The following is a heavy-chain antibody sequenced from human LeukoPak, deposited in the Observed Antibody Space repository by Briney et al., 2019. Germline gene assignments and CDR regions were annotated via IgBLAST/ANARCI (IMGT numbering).Heavy chain of an antibody. J-gene: IGHJ4*02. V-gene: IGHV4-31*03. CDR3: ARGRRRVVAATGWFDY. CDR2: IYYSGST. Sequence: SETLSLTCTVSGGSISSGGYYWSWIRQHPGKGLEWIGYIYYSGSTYYNPSLKSRVTISVDTSKNQFSLKLSSVTAADTAVYYCARGRRRVVAATGWFDYWGQGTLVTVSS. D-gene: IGHD2-15*01. CDR1: GGSISSGGYY.